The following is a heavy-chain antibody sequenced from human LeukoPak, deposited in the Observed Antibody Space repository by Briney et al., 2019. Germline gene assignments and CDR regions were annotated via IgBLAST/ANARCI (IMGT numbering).Heavy chain of an antibody. D-gene: IGHD3-3*01. CDR2: IRSKAYGGTT. V-gene: IGHV3-49*03. Sequence: GGSLRLSCTASGFSFGDYAMSWFRQAPGKGLEWVGFIRSKAYGGTTEYAASVKGRFTISKDDSKSIAYLQMNSLKTEDTAVYYCTRNPYYDFCRFDYWGQGTLVTVSS. CDR1: GFSFGDYA. J-gene: IGHJ4*02. CDR3: TRNPYYDFCRFDY.